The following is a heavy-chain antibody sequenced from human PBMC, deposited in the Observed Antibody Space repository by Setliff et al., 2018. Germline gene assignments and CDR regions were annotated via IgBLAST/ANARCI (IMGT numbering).Heavy chain of an antibody. CDR1: GDSISSSSYY. J-gene: IGHJ4*02. CDR3: ARGGKILEWLYAHDY. Sequence: SETLSLTCTVSGDSISSSSYYWGWIRQPPGKGLEWIGSIYYSGSTYYNPSLKSRVTISVDTSKNQFSLKLSSVTAADTAVYYCARGGKILEWLYAHDYWGQGTLVTVSS. CDR2: IYYSGST. D-gene: IGHD3-3*01. V-gene: IGHV4-39*07.